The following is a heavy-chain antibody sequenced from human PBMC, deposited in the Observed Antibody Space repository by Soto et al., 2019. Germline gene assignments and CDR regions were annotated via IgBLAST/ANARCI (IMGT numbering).Heavy chain of an antibody. V-gene: IGHV3-74*01. J-gene: IGHJ4*02. CDR3: TRGPRPTSTGTGAF. D-gene: IGHD1-1*01. CDR2: INDDGIST. Sequence: PGGSLRLSCAASGFTFSMYWMHWVRQVPGKGPEWVSRINDDGISTNYADSVKGRFTISRDNAKNTLYLQMNALRVEDTGVYYCTRGPRPTSTGTGAFWDQGTLVTVS. CDR1: GFTFSMYW.